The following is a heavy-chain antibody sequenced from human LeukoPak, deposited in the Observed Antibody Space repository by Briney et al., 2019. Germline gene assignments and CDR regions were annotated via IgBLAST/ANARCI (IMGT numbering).Heavy chain of an antibody. J-gene: IGHJ4*02. D-gene: IGHD6-13*01. CDR1: GYTFTSYA. Sequence: ASVNVSCTASGYTFTSYAMNWVRQAPGQGLEWMGWINTNTGNPTYAQGFTGRFVFSLDTSVSTAYLQISSLKAEDTAVYYCAGGLGSSSWYYFDYWGQGTLVTVSS. CDR3: AGGLGSSSWYYFDY. V-gene: IGHV7-4-1*02. CDR2: INTNTGNP.